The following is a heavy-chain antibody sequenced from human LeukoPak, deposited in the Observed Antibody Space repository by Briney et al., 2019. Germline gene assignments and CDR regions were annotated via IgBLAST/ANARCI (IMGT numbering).Heavy chain of an antibody. CDR3: ARGRGDGYPKRPPFYYYMDV. Sequence: ASVKVSCKASGYTFTSYDINWVRQATGQGLEWLGWMNPNSGNTGYAQKFQGRVTMTRNTSISTAYMELSSLRSEDTAVYYCARGRGDGYPKRPPFYYYMDVWGKGTTVTVSS. V-gene: IGHV1-8*01. CDR2: MNPNSGNT. J-gene: IGHJ6*03. CDR1: GYTFTSYD. D-gene: IGHD5-24*01.